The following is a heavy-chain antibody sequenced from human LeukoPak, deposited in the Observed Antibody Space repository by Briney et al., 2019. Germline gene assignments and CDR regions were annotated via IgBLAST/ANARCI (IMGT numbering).Heavy chain of an antibody. Sequence: PGGSLRLSCAASGFTFSGSPMHWFRQASGKGLEWVGRIGSKADSYATVYAASVKGRFTISRDDSKNTAYLQMNSLKTEDTAVCYCTEYSGNYPFDYWGQGTLVTASS. V-gene: IGHV3-73*01. D-gene: IGHD1-26*01. J-gene: IGHJ4*02. CDR1: GFTFSGSP. CDR2: IGSKADSYAT. CDR3: TEYSGNYPFDY.